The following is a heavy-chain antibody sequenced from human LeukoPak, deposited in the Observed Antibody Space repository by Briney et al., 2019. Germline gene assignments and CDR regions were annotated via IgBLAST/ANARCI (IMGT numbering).Heavy chain of an antibody. V-gene: IGHV4-59*01. D-gene: IGHD4-11*01. J-gene: IGHJ5*02. CDR1: GGSISSYY. Sequence: SETLSLTCTVSGGSISSYYWSWIRQPPGKGLEWIGYIYYSGSTNYNPSLKSRVTISVDTPKNQFSLKLSSVTAADTAVYYCARDLLRTQYGWFDPWGQGTLVTVSS. CDR3: ARDLLRTQYGWFDP. CDR2: IYYSGST.